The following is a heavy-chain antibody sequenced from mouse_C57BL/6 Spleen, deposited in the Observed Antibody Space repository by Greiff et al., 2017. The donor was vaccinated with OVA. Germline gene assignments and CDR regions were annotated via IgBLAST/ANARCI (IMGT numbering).Heavy chain of an antibody. J-gene: IGHJ3*01. D-gene: IGHD2-3*01. Sequence: QVQLQQPGAELVKPGASVKMSCKASGYTFTSYWITWVKQRPGQGLEWIGDIYPGSGSTNYNEKFKSKATLTVDTSYSTAYMQLSSLTSEDSAVDYCARIGYDGYYGAYWGQGTLVTVSA. CDR1: GYTFTSYW. CDR3: ARIGYDGYYGAY. CDR2: IYPGSGST. V-gene: IGHV1-55*01.